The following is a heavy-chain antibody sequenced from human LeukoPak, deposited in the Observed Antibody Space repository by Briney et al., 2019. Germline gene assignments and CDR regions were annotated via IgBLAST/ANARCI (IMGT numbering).Heavy chain of an antibody. Sequence: ASVKVSCKATPYIFSGHYIHWLRQAPGHGFEWMGWINPNSGDTKCAQKFQGRVTVTRDTSISTAYMEVSRLGSDDTAVYYCARGRNEAFDIWGQGTMVTVSS. D-gene: IGHD1-1*01. CDR3: ARGRNEAFDI. V-gene: IGHV1-2*02. J-gene: IGHJ3*02. CDR2: INPNSGDT. CDR1: PYIFSGHY.